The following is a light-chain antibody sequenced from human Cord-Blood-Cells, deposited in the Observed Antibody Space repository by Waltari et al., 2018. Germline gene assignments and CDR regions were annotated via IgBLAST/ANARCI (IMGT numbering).Light chain of an antibody. CDR3: QQYDNLPRIT. CDR1: QDISNY. Sequence: DIQMTQSPSSLSASVGDRVTITCQSSQDISNYLNWYQQKPGKAPKLLIYDASNLETGVPSRLSGSGSETDFTFTISSLQPEDIETYYCQQYDNLPRITFGPGTKVDIK. CDR2: DAS. V-gene: IGKV1-33*01. J-gene: IGKJ3*01.